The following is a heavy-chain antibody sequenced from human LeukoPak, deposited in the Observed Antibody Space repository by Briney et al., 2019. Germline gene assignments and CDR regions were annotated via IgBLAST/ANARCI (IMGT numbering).Heavy chain of an antibody. CDR1: GFTVSINY. V-gene: IGHV3-66*01. Sequence: GGSLRLSCAASGFTVSINYMNWVRPAPGKGLEWVSVIYSGGSPYYADSVKCRFTISRDNSKTTLYLQLNSLRAEDTAGYHCARGPTCFDYWGQGTLVTVSS. CDR3: ARGPTCFDY. J-gene: IGHJ4*02. CDR2: IYSGGSP.